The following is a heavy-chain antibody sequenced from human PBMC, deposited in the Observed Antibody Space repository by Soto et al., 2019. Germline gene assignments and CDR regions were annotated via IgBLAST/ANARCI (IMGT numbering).Heavy chain of an antibody. J-gene: IGHJ4*02. CDR2: IWYDGSNK. Sequence: QVQLVESGGGVVQPGRSLRLSCAASGFTFSSYGMHWVRRAPGKGLEWVAVIWYDGSNKYYADSVKGRFTISRDNSKNTLYLQMNSLRAEDTAVYYCARDQRQQLAFDYWGQGTLVTVSS. D-gene: IGHD6-13*01. CDR3: ARDQRQQLAFDY. V-gene: IGHV3-33*01. CDR1: GFTFSSYG.